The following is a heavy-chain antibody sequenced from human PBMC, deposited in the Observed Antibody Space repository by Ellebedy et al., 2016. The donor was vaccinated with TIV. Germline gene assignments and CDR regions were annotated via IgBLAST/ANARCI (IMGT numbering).Heavy chain of an antibody. D-gene: IGHD3-22*01. CDR3: VRDGAYGDYSPGYYGMDV. V-gene: IGHV3-7*03. J-gene: IGHJ6*02. CDR1: GFTFTSYW. Sequence: GGSLRLSCAASGFTFTSYWMSWVRQAPGEGLEWVANINQDGSRIYYVDSVKGRFTISRDNAKNSVYLRMDTLRVEDTAVYHCVRDGAYGDYSPGYYGMDVWGQGTTVTVSS. CDR2: INQDGSRI.